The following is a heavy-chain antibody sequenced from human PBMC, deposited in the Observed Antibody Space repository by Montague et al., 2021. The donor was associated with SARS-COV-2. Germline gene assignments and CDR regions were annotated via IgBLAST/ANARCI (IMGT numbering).Heavy chain of an antibody. CDR2: IDWDDDK. D-gene: IGHD3-9*01. V-gene: IGHV2-70*04. CDR3: ARPYYDILTAYYTPFDY. CDR1: GFSLSTSGMR. J-gene: IGHJ4*02. Sequence: PALVKPTQTLTLTCTFSGFSLSTSGMRVSWIRQPPGKALEWLARIDWDDDKFYSTSLKTRLTISKDTSKNQVVLTMTNMDPVDTATYYCARPYYDILTAYYTPFDYWGQGTLVTVSS.